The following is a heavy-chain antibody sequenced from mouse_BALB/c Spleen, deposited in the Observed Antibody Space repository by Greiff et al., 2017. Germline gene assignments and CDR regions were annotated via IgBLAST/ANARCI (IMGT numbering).Heavy chain of an antibody. V-gene: IGHV1-80*01. CDR3: ARDYGSSYDFDY. J-gene: IGHJ2*01. CDR1: GYAFSSYW. CDR2: IYPGDGDT. Sequence: QVQLKESGAELVRPGSSVKISCKASGYAFSSYWMNWVKQRPGQGLEWIGQIYPGDGDTNYNGKFKGKATLTADKSSSTAYMQLSSLTSEDSAVYFCARDYGSSYDFDYWGQCTTLTVSS. D-gene: IGHD1-1*01.